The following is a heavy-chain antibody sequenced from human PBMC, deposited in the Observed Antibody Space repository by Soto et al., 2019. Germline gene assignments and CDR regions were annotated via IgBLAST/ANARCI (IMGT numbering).Heavy chain of an antibody. D-gene: IGHD1-26*01. CDR3: AHTRNLITEDAEVGDFDY. Sequence: QITLKESGPTLVKSTQTLTLTCTSSGFSLTTDGEGVGWFPQSPGEALEWLALIYWDVDERYSPSLKTRHTIAKAISRNQVVLVMTSMEPVDTGTYFCAHTRNLITEDAEVGDFDYWGQGT. CDR2: IYWDVDE. CDR1: GFSLTTDGEG. J-gene: IGHJ4*02. V-gene: IGHV2-5*02.